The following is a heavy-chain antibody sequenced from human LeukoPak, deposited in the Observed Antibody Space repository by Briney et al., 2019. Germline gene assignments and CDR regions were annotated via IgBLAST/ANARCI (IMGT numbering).Heavy chain of an antibody. J-gene: IGHJ4*02. CDR2: IYYSGST. Sequence: KTSETLSLTCTVSGGSVSSGSYYWSWIRQPPGKGLEWIGYIYYSGSTNYNPSLKSRVTISVDTSKNQFSLKLSSVTAADTAVYYCARGSRYYGSGSYYNGNFDYWGQGTLVTVSS. CDR3: ARGSRYYGSGSYYNGNFDY. V-gene: IGHV4-61*01. D-gene: IGHD3-10*01. CDR1: GGSVSSGSYY.